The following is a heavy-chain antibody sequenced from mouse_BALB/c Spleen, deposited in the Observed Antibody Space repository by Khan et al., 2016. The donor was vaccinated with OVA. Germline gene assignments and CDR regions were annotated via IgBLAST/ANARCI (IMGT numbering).Heavy chain of an antibody. CDR2: INPSNGGT. Sequence: QVQLQQSGAELVKPGASVKLSCKAPGYTFNSYYMYWVKQRPGQGLEWIGEINPSNGGTNFNEKFKSKATLTVDKSSSTAYMQLSSLTSEDSAVYYCRRGGYGGFAYWGQGTLVTVSA. V-gene: IGHV1S81*02. D-gene: IGHD1-2*01. CDR1: GYTFNSYY. CDR3: RRGGYGGFAY. J-gene: IGHJ3*01.